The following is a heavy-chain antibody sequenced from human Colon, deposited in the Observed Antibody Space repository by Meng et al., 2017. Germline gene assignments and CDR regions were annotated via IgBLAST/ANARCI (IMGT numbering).Heavy chain of an antibody. V-gene: IGHV2-5*02. Sequence: QITLKETGPALVKPTQTVTLTCTFSGFSLTTSGVRVAWIRQPPGEALEWLALIYWDDDKRYSPSLKNRLAITKDTSKNQVVLTMTNMDPMDTGTYYCAHSPQGYFDYWGPGTLVTVS. CDR2: IYWDDDK. CDR1: GFSLTTSGVR. J-gene: IGHJ4*02. CDR3: AHSPQGYFDY.